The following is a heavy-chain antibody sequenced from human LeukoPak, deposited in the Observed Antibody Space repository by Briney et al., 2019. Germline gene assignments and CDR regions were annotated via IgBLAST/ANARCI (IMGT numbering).Heavy chain of an antibody. J-gene: IGHJ5*02. D-gene: IGHD3-22*01. CDR1: VYTFTVYY. CDR2: INPNSGGT. V-gene: IGHV1-2*02. Sequence: GASVKVSCKASVYTFTVYYMHWVRQAPGQGLEWMGWINPNSGGTNYAQKFQGRVTMTRDTSISTAYIELSRLRSDDTAVYYCARAPYYYDSSGYSYNWFDPWGQGTLVTVSS. CDR3: ARAPYYYDSSGYSYNWFDP.